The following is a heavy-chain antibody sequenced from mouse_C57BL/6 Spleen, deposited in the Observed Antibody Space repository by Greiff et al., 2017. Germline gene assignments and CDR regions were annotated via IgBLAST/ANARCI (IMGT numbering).Heavy chain of an antibody. D-gene: IGHD2-4*01. CDR3: ARGEYDYDLDYYAMDY. V-gene: IGHV5-17*01. CDR1: GFTFSDYG. CDR2: ISSGSSTI. J-gene: IGHJ4*01. Sequence: EVQLVESGGGLVKPGGSLKLSCAASGFTFSDYGMHWVRQAPEQGLEWVAYISSGSSTIYYAATVKGRFTFYRDNGKNTLFLQRTSLRSEDTAMYYCARGEYDYDLDYYAMDYWGQGTSVTVSS.